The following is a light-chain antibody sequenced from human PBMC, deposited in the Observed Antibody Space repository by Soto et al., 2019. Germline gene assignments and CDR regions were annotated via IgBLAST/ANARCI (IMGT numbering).Light chain of an antibody. CDR3: QQTYNTPIT. CDR1: QTIDKY. V-gene: IGKV1-39*01. Sequence: DIQMTQSPSSLSASVGDRVTITCRASQTIDKYLNWYQEKPGKAPKLLIYTTSTLQSEVPSRFSGSGSETDFTLTISSLQPEDFATYYCQQTYNTPITFGQGTRLEIK. CDR2: TTS. J-gene: IGKJ5*01.